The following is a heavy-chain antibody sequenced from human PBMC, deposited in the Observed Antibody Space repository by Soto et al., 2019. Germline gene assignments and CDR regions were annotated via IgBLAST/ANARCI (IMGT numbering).Heavy chain of an antibody. V-gene: IGHV3-9*01. Sequence: GGSLRLSCAGSGFSFDDYVMHWVRQAPGKGLEWVSGISWNSGTIGYADSVKGRFTISRDNAKNSLYLQMNSLRAEDTALYYCAKGYCSGGSCYLPNDYFQHWGQGTQVTVSS. J-gene: IGHJ1*01. CDR2: ISWNSGTI. CDR3: AKGYCSGGSCYLPNDYFQH. D-gene: IGHD2-15*01. CDR1: GFSFDDYV.